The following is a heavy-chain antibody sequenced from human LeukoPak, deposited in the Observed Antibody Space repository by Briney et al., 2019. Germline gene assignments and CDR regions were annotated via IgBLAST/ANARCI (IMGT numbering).Heavy chain of an antibody. D-gene: IGHD6-13*01. CDR2: ISGSSSYI. V-gene: IGHV3-21*01. CDR3: ARTPSIVGYTSRELGHWYFDL. Sequence: PGGSLRLPCAASGFTFSSYSMNWVRQAPGKGLEWLSSISGSSSYIYYADSVKGRFTISRDNARNSLYLQMKSLRAEDTAVYYCARTPSIVGYTSRELGHWYFDLWGRGTPVTVSS. J-gene: IGHJ2*01. CDR1: GFTFSSYS.